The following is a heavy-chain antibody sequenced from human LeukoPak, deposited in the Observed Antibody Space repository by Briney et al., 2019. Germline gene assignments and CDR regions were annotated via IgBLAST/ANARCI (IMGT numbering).Heavy chain of an antibody. CDR1: GGSFSGYY. V-gene: IGHV4-34*01. J-gene: IGHJ4*02. CDR3: ARGSGWFPFDY. Sequence: SETLSLTCAVYGGSFSGYYWTWIRQPPGKGLEWIGEINHSGSTNYNPSLKSRVTLSVDTSKNRFSLKLSSVTAADTAVYYCARGSGWFPFDYWGQGTLVTVSS. D-gene: IGHD6-13*01. CDR2: INHSGST.